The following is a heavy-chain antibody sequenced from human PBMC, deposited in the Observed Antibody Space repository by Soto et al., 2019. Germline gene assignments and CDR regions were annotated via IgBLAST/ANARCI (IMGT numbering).Heavy chain of an antibody. CDR2: NYHSAST. D-gene: IGHD2-15*01. CDR3: AAGGGLPRYY. J-gene: IGHJ4*02. CDR1: GGSISIGGYC. V-gene: IGHV4-30-2*01. Sequence: QLQLQESGSGLVKPSQTLSLTCAVSGGSISIGGYCWSWIRQPPGKGLEWIGYNYHSASTYYTPSPKSRVTISVDRSKNQFALKLSSVTSAATAVYYCAAGGGLPRYYWGQGPLVTVSS.